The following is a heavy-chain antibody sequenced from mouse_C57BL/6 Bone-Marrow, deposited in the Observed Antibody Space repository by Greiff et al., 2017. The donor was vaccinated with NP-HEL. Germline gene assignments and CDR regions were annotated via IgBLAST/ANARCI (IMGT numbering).Heavy chain of an antibody. J-gene: IGHJ1*03. CDR2: ILPGSGST. Sequence: QVQLQQSGAELMKPGASVKLSCKATGYTFTGYWIEWVKQRPGHGLEWIGEILPGSGSTNYNEKFKGKATFTAYTSSNTADMQLSSLTTEDSAIYYCAREGAYYSPYWYFDVWGTGTTVTVSS. D-gene: IGHD2-12*01. V-gene: IGHV1-9*01. CDR3: AREGAYYSPYWYFDV. CDR1: GYTFTGYW.